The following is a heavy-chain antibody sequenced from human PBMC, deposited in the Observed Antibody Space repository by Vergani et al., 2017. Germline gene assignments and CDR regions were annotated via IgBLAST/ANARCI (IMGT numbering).Heavy chain of an antibody. CDR1: GFTFSHLG. CDR2: IWYDGSKK. D-gene: IGHD6-13*01. Sequence: QVQLVESGGGVVQPGRSLRLSCAASGFTFSHLGMHWVRQPPGRGLEWVAVIWYDGSKKYYGDSVKGRLSISRDNSKNMLYLEMNSLRVEDTAIYFCVSEWGGVAADGTSGNFDHWGQGTLVTVSS. CDR3: VSEWGGVAADGTSGNFDH. V-gene: IGHV3-33*03. J-gene: IGHJ4*02.